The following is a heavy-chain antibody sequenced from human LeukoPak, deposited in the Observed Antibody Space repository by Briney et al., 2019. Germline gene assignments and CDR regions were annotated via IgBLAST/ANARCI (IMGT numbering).Heavy chain of an antibody. V-gene: IGHV4-39*07. Sequence: SETLSLTCTVSGGSISSSSYYWGWIRQPPGKGLEWIGSIYYSGSTYYNPSLKSRVTISVDTSKNQFSLKLSSVTAADTAVYYCARDRPGGSSLDYWGQGTLVTVSS. CDR1: GGSISSSSYY. J-gene: IGHJ4*02. CDR3: ARDRPGGSSLDY. D-gene: IGHD6-13*01. CDR2: IYYSGST.